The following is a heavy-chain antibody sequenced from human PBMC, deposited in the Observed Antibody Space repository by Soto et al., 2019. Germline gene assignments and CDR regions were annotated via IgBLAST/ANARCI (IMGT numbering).Heavy chain of an antibody. CDR3: ARDARGDEAPMDY. D-gene: IGHD3-10*01. CDR1: GYTFTGYY. J-gene: IGHJ4*02. Sequence: QVQLVQSGAEVKKPGASVKVSCKASGYTFTGYYMHWVRQAPGQGLEWMGWINPNSGGTNYAQKSQGWVTMTRDTSISTAYMELSRLRSDDTAGYYCARDARGDEAPMDYWGQGTLVTVSS. CDR2: INPNSGGT. V-gene: IGHV1-2*04.